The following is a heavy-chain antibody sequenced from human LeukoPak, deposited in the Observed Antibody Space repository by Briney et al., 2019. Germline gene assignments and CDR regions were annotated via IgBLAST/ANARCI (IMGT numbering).Heavy chain of an antibody. CDR3: ARHYYMDV. CDR2: IKQDGSEK. Sequence: PGGSLRLSRTPSGFTFSNYWMSWVRQAPRRGLEWVANIKQDGSEKFYVASVKGRFTISRDNAKNSLYLQMNSLRAEDTAVYYCARHYYMDVWGKGTTVTVSS. J-gene: IGHJ6*03. CDR1: GFTFSNYW. V-gene: IGHV3-7*01.